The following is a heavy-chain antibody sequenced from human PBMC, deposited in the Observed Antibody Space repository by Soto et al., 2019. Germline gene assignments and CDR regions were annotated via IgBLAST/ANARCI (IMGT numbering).Heavy chain of an antibody. J-gene: IGHJ4*02. CDR3: VRGRSYSVYDF. Sequence: SETLSLTCTVSGGSISGHSWVWIRQPAGKGLEWIGHIYPSGSTSYNPSLRSRVTMSLDTSTNKIFLNLTSVTAADTAVFYCVRGRSYSVYDFWGTGTLVTGS. CDR2: IYPSGST. D-gene: IGHD5-12*01. V-gene: IGHV4-4*07. CDR1: GGSISGHS.